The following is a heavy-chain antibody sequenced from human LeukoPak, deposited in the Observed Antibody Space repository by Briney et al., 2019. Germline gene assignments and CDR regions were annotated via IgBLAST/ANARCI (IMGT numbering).Heavy chain of an antibody. CDR1: GFTFSSYT. CDR2: ITTGDGNT. V-gene: IGHV3-23*01. D-gene: IGHD2-2*02. Sequence: PGGSLRLSCTASGFTFSSYTMTWVRQAPGKGLKWVSTITTGDGNTYYADSVKGRFTVSRDDSKNTLYLQMNSLRAEDTAVYYCAEMSSTSRYSYFDYWGQGILVTVSS. CDR3: AEMSSTSRYSYFDY. J-gene: IGHJ4*02.